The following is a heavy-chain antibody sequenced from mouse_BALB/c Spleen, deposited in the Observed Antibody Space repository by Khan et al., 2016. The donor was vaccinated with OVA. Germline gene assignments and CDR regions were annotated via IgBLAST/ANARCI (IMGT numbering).Heavy chain of an antibody. Sequence: EVQLQESGPGLVKPSQSLSLTCNVTGYSITSGYGWNWIRQFPGNKLEWMGYISYSGSTNYNPYLKSRISITRDTSKNQFFLQLNSVTTEDTATYYCARTARIKYWGQGTTLTVSS. J-gene: IGHJ2*01. CDR2: ISYSGST. D-gene: IGHD1-2*01. V-gene: IGHV3-2*02. CDR3: ARTARIKY. CDR1: GYSITSGYG.